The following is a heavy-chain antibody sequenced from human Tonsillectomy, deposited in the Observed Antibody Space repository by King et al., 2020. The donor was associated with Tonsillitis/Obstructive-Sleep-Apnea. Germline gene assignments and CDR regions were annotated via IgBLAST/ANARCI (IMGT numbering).Heavy chain of an antibody. V-gene: IGHV3-33*01. CDR3: GRSSKLVRVVAPVVIDY. CDR2: IWYDGSNK. J-gene: IGHJ4*02. CDR1: GFTFSTYA. Sequence: VQLVESGGGVVQPGRSLRLSCAASGFTFSTYAMHWVRQAPGKGLEWVAVIWYDGSNKYNADSVKGRFTISRDNSKNTLYLQMNSLRAEDTAVYYCGRSSKLVRVVAPVVIDYWGQGTLVTVSS. D-gene: IGHD2-2*02.